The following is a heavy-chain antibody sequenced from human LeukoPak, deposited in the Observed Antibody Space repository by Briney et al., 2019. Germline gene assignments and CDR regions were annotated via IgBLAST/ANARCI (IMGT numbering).Heavy chain of an antibody. CDR1: GFNFSSYS. V-gene: IGHV3-21*01. CDR3: ARLPGCSRVDP. Sequence: GGSLRLSCAASGFNFSSYSMNWVRQAPGKGLEWVSSISSSSSYIYYGDSVKGRFTISRDNAKNSLYLQMHSLRAEDTALYYCARLPGCSRVDPWGQGTLVTVSS. D-gene: IGHD3-10*01. CDR2: ISSSSSYI. J-gene: IGHJ5*02.